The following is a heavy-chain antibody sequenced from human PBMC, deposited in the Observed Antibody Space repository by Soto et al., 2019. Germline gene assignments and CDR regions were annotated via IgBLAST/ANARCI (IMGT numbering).Heavy chain of an antibody. Sequence: GGSLRLSCAASGLIFSGVWMTWVRQAPGKGLEWVGRIKTKPDDGTIDYAAPVRGRFTISRDDSKNTLYLQMTSLTPDDTGVYYCTTSNLGVDFWGPGTLVTVSS. CDR2: IKTKPDDGTI. D-gene: IGHD1-1*01. J-gene: IGHJ4*02. CDR1: GLIFSGVW. V-gene: IGHV3-15*01. CDR3: TTSNLGVDF.